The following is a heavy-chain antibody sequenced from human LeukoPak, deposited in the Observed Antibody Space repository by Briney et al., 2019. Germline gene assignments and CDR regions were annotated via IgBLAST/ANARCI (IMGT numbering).Heavy chain of an antibody. J-gene: IGHJ4*02. Sequence: SETLSLTCTVSVGSINSYYWSWIRQPPGKGLEYTGYISSSGSSNYNPSLRSRVTISVHTSKNQFSLKPSSVTAADTAVYYCARDSGNSPFDYWGQGTLVTVSS. D-gene: IGHD4-23*01. CDR3: ARDSGNSPFDY. CDR2: ISSSGSS. V-gene: IGHV4-4*09. CDR1: VGSINSYY.